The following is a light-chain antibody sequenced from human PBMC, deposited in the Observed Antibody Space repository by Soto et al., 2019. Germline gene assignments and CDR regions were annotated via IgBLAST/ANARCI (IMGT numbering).Light chain of an antibody. CDR1: QGIGND. J-gene: IGKJ1*01. CDR2: AAS. CDR3: LQHNSYPRT. Sequence: DIQMTQSPSSLSASVGVRVTITCRASQGIGNDLGWYQQRPGKAPNRLIYAASSLQSGVPSRFSGSGSGTEFTLTISSLQPEDFATYYCLQHNSYPRTFGQGTKVEIK. V-gene: IGKV1-17*01.